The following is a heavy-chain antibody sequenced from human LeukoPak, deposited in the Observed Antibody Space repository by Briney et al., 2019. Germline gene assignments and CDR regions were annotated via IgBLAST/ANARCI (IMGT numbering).Heavy chain of an antibody. V-gene: IGHV3-21*04. CDR2: ISSSSSYI. Sequence: TGGSLRLSCAASGFTFSSYSMNWVRQAPGKGLEWVSSISSSSSYIYYADSVKGRFTISRDNAKNSLYLQMNSLRAEDTAVYYCAKDEDGNYNWFDPWGQGTLVTVSS. CDR3: AKDEDGNYNWFDP. CDR1: GFTFSSYS. J-gene: IGHJ5*02. D-gene: IGHD4-23*01.